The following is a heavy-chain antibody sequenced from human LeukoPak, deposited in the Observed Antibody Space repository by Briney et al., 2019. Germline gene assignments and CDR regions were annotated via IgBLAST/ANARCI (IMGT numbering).Heavy chain of an antibody. V-gene: IGHV3-21*01. Sequence: GGSLRLSCAASGFTFSSYSMNWVRQAPGKGLEWVSSISSSSSYIYYADSVKGRFTISRDNAKNSLYLQMNSLRAEDTAVYYCARVESDDILTGYWSPNWFDPWGQGTLVTVSS. CDR2: ISSSSSYI. J-gene: IGHJ5*02. CDR1: GFTFSSYS. CDR3: ARVESDDILTGYWSPNWFDP. D-gene: IGHD3-9*01.